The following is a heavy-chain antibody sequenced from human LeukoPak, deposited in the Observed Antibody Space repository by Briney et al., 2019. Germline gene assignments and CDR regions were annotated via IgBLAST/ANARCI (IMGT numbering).Heavy chain of an antibody. V-gene: IGHV4-61*01. Sequence: SETLSLTCTVSGYSISSGYYWGWIRQPPGQGLEWIGYIYYSGSTNYNPSLKSRVTISVDTSKNQFSLKLSSVTAADTAVYYCARVNWSGYDFRGAFDIWGQGTMVTVSS. CDR1: GYSISSGYY. CDR3: ARVNWSGYDFRGAFDI. J-gene: IGHJ3*02. D-gene: IGHD5-12*01. CDR2: IYYSGST.